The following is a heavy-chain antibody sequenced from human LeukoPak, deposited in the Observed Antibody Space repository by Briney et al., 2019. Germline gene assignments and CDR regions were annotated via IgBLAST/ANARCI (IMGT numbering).Heavy chain of an antibody. CDR1: GGSISSYY. D-gene: IGHD6-13*01. V-gene: IGHV4-59*01. CDR3: ARDSSSTDAFDI. Sequence: SETLSLTCTVSGGSISSYYWSWIRQPPGKGLEWIGYIYYSGSTNYNPSLKSRVTISVDTSKNQFSLKLSSVTAADTAVYYCARDSSSTDAFDIWGQGTMVTVSS. CDR2: IYYSGST. J-gene: IGHJ3*02.